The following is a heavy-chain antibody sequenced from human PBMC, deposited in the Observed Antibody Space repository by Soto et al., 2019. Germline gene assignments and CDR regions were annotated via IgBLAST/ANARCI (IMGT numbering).Heavy chain of an antibody. J-gene: IGHJ6*02. Sequence: SETLSLTCTLYDGSFSDYYWGWIRQPPGKGLEWIGEISHSGSTNYTPSLKSRDTISVDTSKNQFSLKLTSVTAADTAIYYCARGLRASFGVRLSYYYYGMDVWGQGTTVTVPS. CDR1: DGSFSDYY. V-gene: IGHV4-34*01. CDR3: ARGLRASFGVRLSYYYYGMDV. D-gene: IGHD3-10*01. CDR2: ISHSGST.